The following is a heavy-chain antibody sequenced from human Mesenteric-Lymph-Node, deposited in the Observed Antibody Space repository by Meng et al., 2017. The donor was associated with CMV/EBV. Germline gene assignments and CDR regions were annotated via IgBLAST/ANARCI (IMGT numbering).Heavy chain of an antibody. V-gene: IGHV3-21*01. Sequence: GGSLRLSCAASGFTFSSYSMNWVRQAPGKGLEWVSSISSSSYIYYADSVKGRFTISRDNAKNSLYLQMNSLRAEDTAVYYCARGSDTYYDFWSGYYTSPYGMDVWGQGTTVTVSS. J-gene: IGHJ6*02. CDR1: GFTFSSYS. D-gene: IGHD3-3*01. CDR2: ISSSSYI. CDR3: ARGSDTYYDFWSGYYTSPYGMDV.